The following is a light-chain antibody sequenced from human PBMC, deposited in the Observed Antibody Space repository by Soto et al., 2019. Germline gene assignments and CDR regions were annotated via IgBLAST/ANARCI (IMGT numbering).Light chain of an antibody. CDR1: QSVSSS. CDR2: DTS. Sequence: EIVVTQSPATLSVSPGERVTLSCRASQSVSSSLAWYQQRPGQASRLLIYDTSTRAAGIAARFSGSGSGTEFTLTISSLQSEDSAVYYCQQYVHWPPGAFGQGTKVDIK. V-gene: IGKV3-15*01. CDR3: QQYVHWPPGA. J-gene: IGKJ1*01.